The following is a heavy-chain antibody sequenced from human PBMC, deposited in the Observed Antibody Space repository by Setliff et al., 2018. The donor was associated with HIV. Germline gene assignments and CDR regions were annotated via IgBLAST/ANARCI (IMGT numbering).Heavy chain of an antibody. CDR3: ARGGAVSADFDS. Sequence: SETLSLTCAVSGGSIGSSNYYWVWIRQPPGKELEWIGSFYYTGSTQYNPSLKSRLTMSVDKSNNQFSLRLTSVTAADSAVYYCARGGAVSADFDSWGQGTLVTVS. D-gene: IGHD3-16*01. CDR2: FYYTGST. J-gene: IGHJ5*01. CDR1: GGSIGSSNYY. V-gene: IGHV4-39*07.